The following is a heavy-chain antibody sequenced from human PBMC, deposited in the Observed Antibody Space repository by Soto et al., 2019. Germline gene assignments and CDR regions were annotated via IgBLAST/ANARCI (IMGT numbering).Heavy chain of an antibody. J-gene: IGHJ4*02. CDR1: GFTFSSYG. Sequence: SLRLSCAASGFTFSSYGMHWVRQAPGKGLEWVAVISYDGSNKYYADSVKGRFTISRDNSKNTLYLQMNSLRAEDTAVYYCAKDVPYDYWGQGTLVTVSS. V-gene: IGHV3-30*18. D-gene: IGHD2-2*01. CDR2: ISYDGSNK. CDR3: AKDVPYDY.